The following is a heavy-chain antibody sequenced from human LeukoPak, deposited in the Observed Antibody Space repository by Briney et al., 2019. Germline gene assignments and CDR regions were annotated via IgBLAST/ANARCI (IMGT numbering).Heavy chain of an antibody. CDR2: IRYSGFT. V-gene: IGHV4-34*01. Sequence: PSETLSLTCAVYGGSLSDYYWSWIRQPPGKGLEWIGYIRYSGFTYYNPSLKSRVTISVDTSKDQFFLKLSSVTAADTAMYYCARVRDWFDPWGQGTLVTVSS. D-gene: IGHD4/OR15-4a*01. J-gene: IGHJ5*02. CDR3: ARVRDWFDP. CDR1: GGSLSDYY.